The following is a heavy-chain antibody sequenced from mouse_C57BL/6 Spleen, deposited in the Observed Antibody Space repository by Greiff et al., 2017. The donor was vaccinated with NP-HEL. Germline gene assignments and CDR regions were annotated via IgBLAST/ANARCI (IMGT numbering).Heavy chain of an antibody. Sequence: QVQLKQPGAELVRPGSSVKLSCKASGYTFTSYWMDWVKQRPGQGLEWIGNIYPSDSETHYNQKFKDKATLTVDKSSSTAYMQLSSLTSEDSAVYYRTRSDYGNYVRFAYWGQGTLGTVSA. CDR1: GYTFTSYW. D-gene: IGHD2-1*01. V-gene: IGHV1-61*01. CDR3: TRSDYGNYVRFAY. CDR2: IYPSDSET. J-gene: IGHJ3*01.